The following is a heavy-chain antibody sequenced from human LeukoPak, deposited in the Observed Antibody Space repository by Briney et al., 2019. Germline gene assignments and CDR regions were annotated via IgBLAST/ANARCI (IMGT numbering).Heavy chain of an antibody. D-gene: IGHD3-3*01. CDR2: INPNSGGT. Sequence: ASVKVSCKASGYTFTGYYMHWVRQAPGQGLEWMGWINPNSGGTNYAQKFQGRVTMTRDTSISTAYMELSRLRSDDTAVYYCAVYYDFWSGQYGYFDYWGQGTLVTVSS. V-gene: IGHV1-2*02. CDR3: AVYYDFWSGQYGYFDY. CDR1: GYTFTGYY. J-gene: IGHJ4*02.